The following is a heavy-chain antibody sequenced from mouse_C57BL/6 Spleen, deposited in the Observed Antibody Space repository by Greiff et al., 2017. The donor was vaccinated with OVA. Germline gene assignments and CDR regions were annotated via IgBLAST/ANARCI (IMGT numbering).Heavy chain of an antibody. CDR2: ISYDGSN. CDR3: ASSLDSSGPFAY. V-gene: IGHV3-6*01. Sequence: VQLKESGPGLVKPSQSLSLTCSVTGYSITSGYYWNWIRQFPGNKLEWMGYISYDGSNNYNPSLKNRISITRDTSKNQFFLKLNSVTTEDTATYYGASSLDSSGPFAYWGQGTLVTVSA. D-gene: IGHD3-2*02. CDR1: GYSITSGYY. J-gene: IGHJ3*01.